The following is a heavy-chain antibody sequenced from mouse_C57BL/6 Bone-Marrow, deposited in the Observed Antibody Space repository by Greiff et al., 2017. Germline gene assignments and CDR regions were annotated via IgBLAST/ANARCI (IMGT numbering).Heavy chain of an antibody. CDR1: GYTFTNYW. J-gene: IGHJ4*01. V-gene: IGHV1-63*01. CDR2: IYPGGGYT. Sequence: QVQLQQSGAELVRPGTSVKMSCKASGYTFTNYWIGWAKQRPGHGLEWIGDIYPGGGYTNYNEKFKGKATLTADKSSSTAYMQFSSLTSEDSAIYYGARRSYYAMDYWGQGTSVTVSS. CDR3: ARRSYYAMDY.